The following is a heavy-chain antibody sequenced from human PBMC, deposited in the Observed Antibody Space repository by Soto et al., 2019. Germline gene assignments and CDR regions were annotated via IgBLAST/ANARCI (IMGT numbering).Heavy chain of an antibody. J-gene: IGHJ4*02. CDR3: SSLALWFGASDLDY. CDR2: LYADGTT. CDR1: GFSVSNNY. Sequence: PGGSLRLSCVVSGFSVSNNYMSWVRQAPGMRLDWVSVLYADGTTYYVDSVKGRFTISRHNSRNTLYLQMDSLRTEDTAVYYCSSLALWFGASDLDYWGQGTLVTVSS. D-gene: IGHD3-10*01. V-gene: IGHV3-53*04.